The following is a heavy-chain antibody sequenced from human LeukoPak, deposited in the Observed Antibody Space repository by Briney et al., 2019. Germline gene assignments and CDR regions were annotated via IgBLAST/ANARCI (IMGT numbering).Heavy chain of an antibody. CDR3: AFLYDYVWGSYLDY. J-gene: IGHJ4*02. Sequence: SETLSLTCTVSGGSISSYYWSWIRQPAGKGLEWIGRIYTSGSTNYNPSLKSRVTMSVDTSKNQFSLKLSSVTAADTAAYYCAFLYDYVWGSYLDYWGQGTLVTVSS. D-gene: IGHD3-16*02. V-gene: IGHV4-4*07. CDR1: GGSISSYY. CDR2: IYTSGST.